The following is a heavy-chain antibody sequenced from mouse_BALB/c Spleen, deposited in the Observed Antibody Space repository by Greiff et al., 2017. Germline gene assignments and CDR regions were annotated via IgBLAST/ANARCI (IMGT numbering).Heavy chain of an antibody. CDR2: INPDSSTI. J-gene: IGHJ2*01. CDR1: GFDFSRYW. CDR3: ARGRYDHRGGFDY. Sequence: EVKVEESGGGLVQPGGSLKLSCAASGFDFSRYWMSWVRQAPGKGLEWIGEINPDSSTINYTPSLKDKFIISRDNAKNTLYLQMSKVRSEDTALYYCARGRYDHRGGFDYWGQGTTLTVSS. V-gene: IGHV4-1*02. D-gene: IGHD2-14*01.